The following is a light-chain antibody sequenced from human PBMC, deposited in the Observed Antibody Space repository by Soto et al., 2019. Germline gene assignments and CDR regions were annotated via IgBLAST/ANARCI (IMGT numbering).Light chain of an antibody. CDR2: DAS. Sequence: DIQMTQSPSTLSASVGDRVTITCRASQRISSWLAWYQQKRGKAPKLLIYDASSLESGVASRFSGSGSGTEFTLTISSLQPDDFATYYCQQYNSYSPTFGQGTKVEIK. CDR3: QQYNSYSPT. J-gene: IGKJ1*01. V-gene: IGKV1-5*01. CDR1: QRISSW.